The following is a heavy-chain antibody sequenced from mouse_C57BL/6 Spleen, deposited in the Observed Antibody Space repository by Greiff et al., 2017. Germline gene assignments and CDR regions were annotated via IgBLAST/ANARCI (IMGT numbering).Heavy chain of an antibody. CDR1: GSTFTSSW. D-gene: IGHD2-5*01. J-gene: IGHJ2*01. CDR3: ARYYSNYVGY. CDR2: IYPVSGST. Sequence: QVQLQQPGAELVKPGASVKMSGKASGSTFTSSWITWVKKRPGQGLEWIGDIYPVSGSTNYNEKFKSKATLTVDTSSSTAYMQLSSLTSEDSAVYYCARYYSNYVGYWGQGTTLTVSS. V-gene: IGHV1-55*01.